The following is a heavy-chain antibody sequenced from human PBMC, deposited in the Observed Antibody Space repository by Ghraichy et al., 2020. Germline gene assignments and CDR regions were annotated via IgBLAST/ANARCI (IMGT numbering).Heavy chain of an antibody. CDR1: GFTFSNYW. CDR2: VKEDGSEK. Sequence: GWSLRLSCAASGFTFSNYWMSWVRQAPGKGLEWVANVKEDGSEKYYVDSVKGRFTISRDNAKNSLFVQINSLRAEDTAVYYCARDRLVRGIRGGYYYYGMDVWGQGTTVTVSS. D-gene: IGHD3-10*01. CDR3: ARDRLVRGIRGGYYYYGMDV. J-gene: IGHJ6*02. V-gene: IGHV3-7*01.